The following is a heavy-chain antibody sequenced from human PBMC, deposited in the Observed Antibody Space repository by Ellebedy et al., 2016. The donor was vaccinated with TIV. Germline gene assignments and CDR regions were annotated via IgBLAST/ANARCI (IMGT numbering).Heavy chain of an antibody. Sequence: GESLKISCAASGFKFSAYGMHWIRQAPGQGLESVTFIEYDGSTKDYADSVKGRFTISRDNSKNTLYLQMNGLRGADTAVYYCARKTSTWSADCWGQGTPVTVSS. J-gene: IGHJ4*02. D-gene: IGHD2-2*01. CDR2: IEYDGSTK. V-gene: IGHV3-30*02. CDR1: GFKFSAYG. CDR3: ARKTSTWSADC.